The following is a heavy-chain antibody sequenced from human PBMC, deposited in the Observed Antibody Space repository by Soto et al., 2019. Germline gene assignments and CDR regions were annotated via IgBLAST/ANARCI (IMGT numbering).Heavy chain of an antibody. CDR2: ISSSSSYI. CDR3: ARDAAPNYYGSGSYYPAYYFDY. D-gene: IGHD3-10*01. CDR1: GFTFSSYS. J-gene: IGHJ4*02. Sequence: EVQLVESGGGLVQPGGSLRLSCAASGFTFSSYSMNWVRQAPGKGLEWVSSISSSSSYIYYADSVKGRFTISRDNAKNSLYLQMNSLRAEDTAVYYCARDAAPNYYGSGSYYPAYYFDYWGQGTLVTVSS. V-gene: IGHV3-21*01.